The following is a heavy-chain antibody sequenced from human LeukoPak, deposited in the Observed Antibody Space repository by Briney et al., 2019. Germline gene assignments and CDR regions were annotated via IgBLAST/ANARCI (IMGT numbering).Heavy chain of an antibody. CDR3: ARLSGSYWAPANWFDP. V-gene: IGHV5-51*01. Sequence: GESLKISCKGSGYSFTSYWIGWVRQMPGKGLEWMGIIYPGDSDTRYSPSFQGQVTISADESISTAYLQWSSLKASDTAMYYCARLSGSYWAPANWFDPWGQGTLVTVSS. J-gene: IGHJ5*02. CDR2: IYPGDSDT. CDR1: GYSFTSYW. D-gene: IGHD1-26*01.